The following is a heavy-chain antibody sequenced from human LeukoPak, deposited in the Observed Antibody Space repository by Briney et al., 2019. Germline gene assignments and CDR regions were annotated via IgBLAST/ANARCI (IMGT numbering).Heavy chain of an antibody. Sequence: ASVKVSCKASGYTFTSYYMHWVRQAPGQGLEWMGIINPGGGSTSYAQKFQGRVTMTRDTSTSTVYMELSSLRSEDTAVYYCARELSRDTAMVAMAMDYWGQGTLVTVSS. J-gene: IGHJ4*02. CDR3: ARELSRDTAMVAMAMDY. V-gene: IGHV1-46*01. CDR1: GYTFTSYY. D-gene: IGHD5-18*01. CDR2: INPGGGST.